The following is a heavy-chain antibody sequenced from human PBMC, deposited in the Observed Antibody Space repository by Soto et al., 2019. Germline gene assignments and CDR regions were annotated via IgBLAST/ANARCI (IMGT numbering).Heavy chain of an antibody. CDR3: ARGRWDRSGWYFDY. CDR1: EFTVSSYA. Sequence: EVQVLESGGGLVQPGGSLRLSCAASEFTVSSYAMTWVRQAPGKGLEWVSIISSTDGDTYYADSVKGRFTISRDNSKNTLFLQMNSLRAKDTALYYCARGRWDRSGWYFDYWGQGTLVTVSS. CDR2: ISSTDGDT. V-gene: IGHV3-23*01. J-gene: IGHJ4*02. D-gene: IGHD6-19*01.